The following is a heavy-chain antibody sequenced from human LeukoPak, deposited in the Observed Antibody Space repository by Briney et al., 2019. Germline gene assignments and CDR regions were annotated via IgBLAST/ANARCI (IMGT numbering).Heavy chain of an antibody. CDR3: ARTIAAAGGNDY. CDR1: GGTFSSYA. D-gene: IGHD6-13*01. CDR2: IIPIFGTA. Sequence: ASVKVSCKASGGTFSSYAISWVRQAPGQGLEWMGGIIPIFGTANYAQKFQGRVTITADESTSTAYMELSSLRSEDTAVYYCARTIAAAGGNDYWGQGTLVTVS. V-gene: IGHV1-69*01. J-gene: IGHJ4*02.